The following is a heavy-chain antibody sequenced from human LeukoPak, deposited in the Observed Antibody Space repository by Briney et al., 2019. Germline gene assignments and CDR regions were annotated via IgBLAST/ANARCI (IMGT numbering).Heavy chain of an antibody. Sequence: GGSLRLSCAASGFTFSSYEMNWVRQAPGKGLEWVSYISSSGSTIYYADSVRGRFTISRDNAKNSLYLQMNSLRAEDTAVYYCARPYCSGGSCYPQSYYFDYWGQGTLVTVSS. V-gene: IGHV3-48*03. CDR2: ISSSGSTI. CDR1: GFTFSSYE. J-gene: IGHJ4*02. D-gene: IGHD2-15*01. CDR3: ARPYCSGGSCYPQSYYFDY.